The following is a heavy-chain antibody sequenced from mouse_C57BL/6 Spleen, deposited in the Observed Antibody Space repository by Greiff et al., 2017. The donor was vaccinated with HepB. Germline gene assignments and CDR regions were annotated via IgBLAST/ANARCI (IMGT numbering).Heavy chain of an antibody. J-gene: IGHJ3*01. V-gene: IGHV5-4*03. CDR2: ISDGGSYT. D-gene: IGHD1-1*01. CDR1: GFTFSSYA. Sequence: EVKLVESGGGLVKPGGSLKLSCAASGFTFSSYAMSWVRQTPEKRLEWVATISDGGSYTYYPDNVKGRFTISRDNAKNNLYLQMSHLKSEDTAMYYCAQTYYYGSSYVGPFAYWGQGTLVTVSA. CDR3: AQTYYYGSSYVGPFAY.